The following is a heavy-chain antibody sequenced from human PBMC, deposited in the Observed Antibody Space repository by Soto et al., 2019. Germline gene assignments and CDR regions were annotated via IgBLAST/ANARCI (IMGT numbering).Heavy chain of an antibody. CDR1: GGTFSSYA. D-gene: IGHD6-6*01. J-gene: IGHJ4*02. Sequence: QVQLVQSGAEVKKPGSSVKVSCKASGGTFSSYAISWVRQAPGQGLEWMGGIIPIFGTANYAQKFQGRVTITADKSTSTAYMELSSLRSEDTAVYYCARDRRSSSVSAAYYFDYWGQGTLVTVSS. CDR3: ARDRRSSSVSAAYYFDY. CDR2: IIPIFGTA. V-gene: IGHV1-69*06.